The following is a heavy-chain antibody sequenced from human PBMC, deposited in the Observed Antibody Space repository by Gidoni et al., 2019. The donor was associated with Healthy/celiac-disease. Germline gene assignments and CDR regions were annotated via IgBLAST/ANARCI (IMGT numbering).Heavy chain of an antibody. D-gene: IGHD3-9*01. CDR3: ARDSPEGLVTPIRFDP. CDR1: GGTFSSYA. CDR2: IIPNFGTA. V-gene: IGHV1-69*06. Sequence: QVQLVQSGAEVKKPGSSVKVSCKASGGTFSSYAISWVRTAPGQGLEWMGVIIPNFGTANYAQKFQGRVTITADKSTSTAYMELSSLRSEDTAVYYCARDSPEGLVTPIRFDPWGQGTLVTVSS. J-gene: IGHJ5*02.